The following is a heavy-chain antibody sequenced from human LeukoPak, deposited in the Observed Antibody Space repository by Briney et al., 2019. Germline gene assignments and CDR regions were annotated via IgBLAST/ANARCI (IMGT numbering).Heavy chain of an antibody. D-gene: IGHD3-3*01. Sequence: SETLSLTCAVYGGSFSGYYWSWIRQPPGKGLEWIGEINHSGSTNYNPSLKSRVTISVDTSKNQFSLKLSSVTAADTAVYYCARAYYDFWSGPHYYYYMDVWGKGTTVTVSS. CDR1: GGSFSGYY. V-gene: IGHV4-34*01. J-gene: IGHJ6*03. CDR3: ARAYYDFWSGPHYYYYMDV. CDR2: INHSGST.